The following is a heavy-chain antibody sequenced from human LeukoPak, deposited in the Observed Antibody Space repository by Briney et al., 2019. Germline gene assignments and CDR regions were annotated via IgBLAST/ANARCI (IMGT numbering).Heavy chain of an antibody. CDR3: ARDSAVTMSFDI. J-gene: IGHJ3*02. Sequence: ETLSLTCTVSGGSISSYYWSWIRQAPGKGLEWVSVIYSAGSTYYADSVKGRFTISRDNSKNTLYLQMNSLRAEDTAVYYCARDSAVTMSFDIWGQGTMVTVSS. V-gene: IGHV3-66*01. CDR1: GGSISSYY. CDR2: IYSAGST. D-gene: IGHD4-17*01.